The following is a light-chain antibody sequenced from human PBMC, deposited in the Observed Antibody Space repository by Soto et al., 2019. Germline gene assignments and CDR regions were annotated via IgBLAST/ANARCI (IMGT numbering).Light chain of an antibody. CDR1: QSISYW. V-gene: IGKV1-5*03. CDR3: QQYKSYFHT. Sequence: DIQMTQSTSTLSASVGDRVTITARACQSISYWLAWYQQKPGKGPKLLIYKASTLESGVPSRFSVSGYGTEYTLTSSSLQPDDFATYYCQQYKSYFHTLGQGTKHDIK. J-gene: IGKJ2*01. CDR2: KAS.